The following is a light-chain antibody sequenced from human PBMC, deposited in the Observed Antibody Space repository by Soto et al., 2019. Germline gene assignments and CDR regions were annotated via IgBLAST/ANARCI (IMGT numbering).Light chain of an antibody. CDR2: GNN. Sequence: QSVLTQPPSVSGAPGQRVTISCTGSNSNIGADYNVHWYQQPPGTAPKLLISGNNNRPSGVPDRFSGAKSGTSASLAITGLQAEDEADYYCQSYDRSLSGLGVFGGGTQLTVL. CDR3: QSYDRSLSGLGV. J-gene: IGLJ2*01. CDR1: NSNIGADYN. V-gene: IGLV1-40*01.